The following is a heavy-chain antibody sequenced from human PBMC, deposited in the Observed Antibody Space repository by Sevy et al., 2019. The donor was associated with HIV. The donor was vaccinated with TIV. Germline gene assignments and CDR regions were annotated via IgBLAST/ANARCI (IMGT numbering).Heavy chain of an antibody. CDR3: TRAGYSGYDRDLKY. D-gene: IGHD5-12*01. J-gene: IGHJ4*02. CDR1: GFTFGDYA. Sequence: GGSLRLSCTASGFTFGDYAMSWFRQAPGKGLEWVGFIRRKAYGGTTEYAASVKGRFTISRDDSKSIAYLQMNSLKTEDTAVYYCTRAGYSGYDRDLKYWGQGTLVTVSS. V-gene: IGHV3-49*03. CDR2: IRRKAYGGTT.